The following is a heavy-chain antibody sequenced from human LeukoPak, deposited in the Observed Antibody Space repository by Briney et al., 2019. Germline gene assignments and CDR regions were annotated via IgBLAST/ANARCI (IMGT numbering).Heavy chain of an antibody. CDR1: GFTFSSYE. V-gene: IGHV3-48*03. D-gene: IGHD2-15*01. J-gene: IGHJ4*02. CDR2: ISSSGSTI. CDR3: ARGGRYCSGGSCYVDY. Sequence: GGSLRLSCAASGFTFSSYEVNWVRQAPGKGLEWVSYISSSGSTIYYADSVKGRFTISRDNAKNSLYLQMNSLRAEDTAVNYCARGGRYCSGGSCYVDYWGQGTLVTVSS.